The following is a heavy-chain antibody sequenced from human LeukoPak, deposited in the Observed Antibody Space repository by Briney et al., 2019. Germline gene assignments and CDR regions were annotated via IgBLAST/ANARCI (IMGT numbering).Heavy chain of an antibody. V-gene: IGHV4-34*01. CDR1: GGSFSGYY. CDR2: INHSGST. D-gene: IGHD1-14*01. J-gene: IGHJ4*02. Sequence: NPSETLSLTCAVYGGSFSGYYWSWIRQPPGKGLEWIGEINHSGSTNYNTSLKSRVTISVDTSKNQFSLKLSSVTAADTAVYYCARGTTLNYWGQGTLVTVSS. CDR3: ARGTTLNY.